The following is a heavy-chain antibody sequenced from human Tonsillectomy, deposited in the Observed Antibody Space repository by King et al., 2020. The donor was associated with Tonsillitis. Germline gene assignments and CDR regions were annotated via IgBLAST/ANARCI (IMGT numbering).Heavy chain of an antibody. Sequence: VQLVQSGGGLVQPGGSLRLSCAASGFTFSIYSMNWVRQAPGKGLEWGSYISSSSRYIYYGDSVKGRFTISRDNAKNLLYLQMNTLRAEETAVYYCARERRSEGYSPDYWGQGTLVTVSS. J-gene: IGHJ4*02. CDR3: ARERRSEGYSPDY. CDR1: GFTFSIYS. D-gene: IGHD2-15*01. CDR2: ISSSSRYI. V-gene: IGHV3-48*04.